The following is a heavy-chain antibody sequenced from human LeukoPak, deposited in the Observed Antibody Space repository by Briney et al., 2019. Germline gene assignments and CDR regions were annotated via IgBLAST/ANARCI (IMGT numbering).Heavy chain of an antibody. V-gene: IGHV3-48*03. J-gene: IGHJ6*02. Sequence: GGSLRLSCAASGFTFSSYEMNWVRQAPGKGLEWVSYISSSGSTIYYADSVKGRFTISRENAKNSLYLQMNSLRAEDTAVYYCASPAIPYYYDSRGYYSPNQIYYGMDVWGQGTTVTVSS. CDR1: GFTFSSYE. D-gene: IGHD3-22*01. CDR2: ISSSGSTI. CDR3: ASPAIPYYYDSRGYYSPNQIYYGMDV.